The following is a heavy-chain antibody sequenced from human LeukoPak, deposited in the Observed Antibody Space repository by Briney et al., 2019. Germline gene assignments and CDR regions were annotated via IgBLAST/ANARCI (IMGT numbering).Heavy chain of an antibody. D-gene: IGHD3-22*01. CDR3: ARGDQRYYYDSSGYYSY. J-gene: IGHJ4*02. Sequence: ASVKVSCKASGYTFTGYYMHWVRQAPGQGLEWMGRINPNSGGTNYAQKFQGRVTMTRDTSTSTAYMELSRLRSDDTAVYYCARGDQRYYYDSSGYYSYWGQGTLVTVSS. V-gene: IGHV1-2*06. CDR2: INPNSGGT. CDR1: GYTFTGYY.